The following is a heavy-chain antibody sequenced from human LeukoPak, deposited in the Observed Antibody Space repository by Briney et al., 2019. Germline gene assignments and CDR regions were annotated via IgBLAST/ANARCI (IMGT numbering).Heavy chain of an antibody. D-gene: IGHD3-22*01. Sequence: KSSETLSLTCTVSGGSIMSYYWSWIRQPPGKGLEWIGYMYYNGIPNYNPSLKSRVTMSADTSKNQFSLKVSSVTAADTAVYYCARRESSGYYIYWGQGTLVTVSS. CDR1: GGSIMSYY. CDR2: MYYNGIP. CDR3: ARRESSGYYIY. J-gene: IGHJ4*02. V-gene: IGHV4-59*01.